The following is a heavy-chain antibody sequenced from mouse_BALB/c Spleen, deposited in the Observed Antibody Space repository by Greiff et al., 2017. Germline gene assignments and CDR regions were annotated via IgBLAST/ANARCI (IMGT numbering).Heavy chain of an antibody. J-gene: IGHJ4*01. V-gene: IGHV1-69*02. Sequence: QVQLQQPGAELVRPGASVKLSCKASGYTFTSYWINWVKQRPGQGLEWIGNIYPSDSYTNYNQKFKDKATLTVDKSSSTAYMQLSSPTSEDSAVYYWTRHSQYYYAMDYWGQGTSVTVSS. CDR3: TRHSQYYYAMDY. CDR2: IYPSDSYT. CDR1: GYTFTSYW.